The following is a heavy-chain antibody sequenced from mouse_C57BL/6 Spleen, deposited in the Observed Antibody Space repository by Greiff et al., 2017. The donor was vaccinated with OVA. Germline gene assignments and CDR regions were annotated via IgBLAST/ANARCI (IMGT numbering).Heavy chain of an antibody. J-gene: IGHJ1*03. V-gene: IGHV1-15*01. CDR3: TRRGYCGYFDV. D-gene: IGHD2-3*01. CDR2: IDPETGGT. CDR1: GYTFTDYE. Sequence: QVQLQQSGAELVRPGASVTLSCKASGYTFTDYEMHWVKQTPVHGLEWIGAIDPETGGTAYNQKFKGKAILTADKSSSTAYMELRSLTSEDSAVYYCTRRGYCGYFDVWGTGTTVTVSS.